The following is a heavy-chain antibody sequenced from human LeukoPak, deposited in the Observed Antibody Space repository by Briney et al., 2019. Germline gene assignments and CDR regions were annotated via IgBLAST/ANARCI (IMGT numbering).Heavy chain of an antibody. D-gene: IGHD2-2*01. J-gene: IGHJ4*02. CDR3: AKGWDYCSSTSCYDMDFDY. CDR2: ISGSGGST. Sequence: GGSLRLSCAASGFTFSSYAMSWARQAPGKGLEWVSAISGSGGSTYYADSAKGRFTISRDNSKNTLYLQMNSLRAEDTAVYYCAKGWDYCSSTSCYDMDFDYWGQGTLVTVSS. CDR1: GFTFSSYA. V-gene: IGHV3-23*01.